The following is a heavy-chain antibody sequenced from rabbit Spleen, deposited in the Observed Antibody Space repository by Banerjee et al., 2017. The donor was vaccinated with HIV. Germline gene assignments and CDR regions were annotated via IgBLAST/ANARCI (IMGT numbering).Heavy chain of an antibody. J-gene: IGHJ4*01. V-gene: IGHV1S40*01. Sequence: QSLEESGGDLVKPGASLTLTCTASGFSFSIRYYLCWVRQAPGKGLEWIACIYSGSSAGTYYESWAKGQFPISKTTSSTVTLQMHSLTAADAATYFCARETSSGWGIISFYFSLWGPGTLVTVS. CDR3: ARETSSGWGIISFYFSL. CDR1: GFSFSIRYY. D-gene: IGHD4-1*01. CDR2: IYSGSSAGT.